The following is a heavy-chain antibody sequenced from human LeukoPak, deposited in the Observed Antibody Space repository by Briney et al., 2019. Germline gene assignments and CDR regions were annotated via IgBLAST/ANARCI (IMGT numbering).Heavy chain of an antibody. D-gene: IGHD1-26*01. V-gene: IGHV3-7*01. CDR2: IQQDGSER. Sequence: GGSLRLSCAASGFTFSNYWMSWVRQAPGKGLEWVANIQQDGSERYYVDSVKGRFTISRDSAKNSLYLQMNSLRAEDTAVYYCARDRVVGATYFDYWGQGTLVTVSS. CDR1: GFTFSNYW. CDR3: ARDRVVGATYFDY. J-gene: IGHJ4*02.